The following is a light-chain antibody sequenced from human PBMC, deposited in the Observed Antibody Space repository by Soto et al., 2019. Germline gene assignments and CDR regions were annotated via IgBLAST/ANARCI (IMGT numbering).Light chain of an antibody. J-gene: IGKJ4*01. CDR3: QQLKSYPLT. V-gene: IGKV1-9*01. CDR1: QGISSY. CDR2: AAS. Sequence: DIQLTQSPSFLSASVGDRVTITCRAGQGISSYLPWYQQKPGKAPNLLMYAASTLQSAVPTRFSGSGSGTEFTLTMSALQPEDFATYYCQQLKSYPLTFGGGTKGEIK.